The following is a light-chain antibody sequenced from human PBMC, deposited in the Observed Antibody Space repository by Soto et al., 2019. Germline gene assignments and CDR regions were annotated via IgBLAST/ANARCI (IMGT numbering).Light chain of an antibody. CDR3: QQYNNWPRT. Sequence: EIVMTQSPATLSVSPWEIATLSFRASQSVSINLAWYQQKPGQAPRLLIYGASTRATGIPARFSGSGSGTEFTLTISSLQSEDFAIYYCQQYNNWPRTFGQGTKVDIK. CDR1: QSVSIN. J-gene: IGKJ1*01. V-gene: IGKV3-15*01. CDR2: GAS.